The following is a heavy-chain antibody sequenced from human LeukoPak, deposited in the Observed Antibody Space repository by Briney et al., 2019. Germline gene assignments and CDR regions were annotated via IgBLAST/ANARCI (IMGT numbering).Heavy chain of an antibody. D-gene: IGHD3-16*01. CDR1: GGTFSSYA. CDR3: ARVGDTLGFDY. V-gene: IGHV1-69*04. J-gene: IGHJ4*02. CDR2: IIPILGMA. Sequence: SVKVSCKASGGTFSSYAISWVRQAPGQGLEWMGRIIPILGMANYAQKFQGRVTITADKSTSTAYMELSSLRSEDTAVYYCARVGDTLGFDYWGQGTLVTVSS.